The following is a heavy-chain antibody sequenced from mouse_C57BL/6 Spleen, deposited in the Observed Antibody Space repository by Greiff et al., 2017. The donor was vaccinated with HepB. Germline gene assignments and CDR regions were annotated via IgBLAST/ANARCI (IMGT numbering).Heavy chain of an antibody. Sequence: QVQLQQSGAELVKPGASVKISCKASGYAFSSYWMNWVKQRPGKGLEWIGQIYPGDGDTNYNGKFKGKATLTADKSSSTAYMQLSSLTSEDSAVYLCARITTVAPMDYWGQGASVTVSS. J-gene: IGHJ4*01. CDR2: IYPGDGDT. CDR3: ARITTVAPMDY. CDR1: GYAFSSYW. D-gene: IGHD1-1*01. V-gene: IGHV1-80*01.